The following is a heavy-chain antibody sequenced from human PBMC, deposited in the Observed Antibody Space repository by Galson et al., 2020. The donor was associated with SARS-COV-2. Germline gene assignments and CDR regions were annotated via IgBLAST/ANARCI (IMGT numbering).Heavy chain of an antibody. J-gene: IGHJ4*02. V-gene: IGHV4-59*04. CDR2: LHYSGYI. CDR1: GGSISTFY. CDR3: ARKEGGQGFYDY. D-gene: IGHD3-10*01. Sequence: SETLSLTCIVSGGSISTFYWSWIRQPPGKGLEWIVSLHYSGYIYYNPSLRSRVTMSEDKSKNQFSLRLTSVTAADTAVYYCARKEGGQGFYDYWGQGALVTVSS.